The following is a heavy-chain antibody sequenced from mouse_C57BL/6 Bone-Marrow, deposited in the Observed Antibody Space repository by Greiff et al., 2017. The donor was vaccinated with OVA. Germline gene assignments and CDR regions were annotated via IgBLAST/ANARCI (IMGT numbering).Heavy chain of an antibody. CDR2: IDPETGGT. CDR1: GYTFTDYE. Sequence: VQLQQSGAELVRPGASVTLSCKASGYTFTDYEMHWVKQTPVHGLEWIGAIDPETGGTAYNQKFKGKAILTADKYSSTAYMELRSLTSEDSAVYYCTREGDYSHYYAMDYWGQGTSVTVSS. CDR3: TREGDYSHYYAMDY. J-gene: IGHJ4*01. V-gene: IGHV1-15*01. D-gene: IGHD2-12*01.